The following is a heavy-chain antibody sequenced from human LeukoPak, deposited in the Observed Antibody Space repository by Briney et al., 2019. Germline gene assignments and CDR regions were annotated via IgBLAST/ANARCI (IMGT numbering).Heavy chain of an antibody. CDR2: ISYDGGGT. CDR1: GFTFSDYW. Sequence: GGSLRLSCAASGFTFSDYWMHWVRQTPGKGLVWVSRISYDGGGTNYAESVKGRFTISRDNAKNTLYQQMNSLRVEDTAVYYCVRNMVRGVVYFDSWGQGALVTVSS. D-gene: IGHD3-10*01. J-gene: IGHJ4*02. V-gene: IGHV3-74*01. CDR3: VRNMVRGVVYFDS.